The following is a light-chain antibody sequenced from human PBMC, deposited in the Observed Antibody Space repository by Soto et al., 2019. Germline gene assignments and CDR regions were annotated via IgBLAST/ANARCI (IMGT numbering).Light chain of an antibody. Sequence: DLQMTQSPSPLSASVGDRVTITCRASQTISTYLNRYQQKPGKAPKLLIYGASSLQSGVPSRFSGSGSGTDFTLTISSLQPEDFGPYYCQQSFSTPRTFGQGTKVEIK. CDR2: GAS. V-gene: IGKV1-39*01. CDR3: QQSFSTPRT. J-gene: IGKJ1*01. CDR1: QTISTY.